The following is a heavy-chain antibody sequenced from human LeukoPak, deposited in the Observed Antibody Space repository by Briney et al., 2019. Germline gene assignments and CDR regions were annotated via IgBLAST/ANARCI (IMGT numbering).Heavy chain of an antibody. J-gene: IGHJ6*03. CDR1: GYTFTGYY. Sequence: GASVKVSCKASGYTFTGYYMHWVRQAPGQGLEWMGWINPNSGGTNYAQKFQGRVTMTRDTSISTAYMELSRLRSDDTAVYYCARVSAVAGTGPSIDYYYYMDVWGKGTTVTVSS. CDR2: INPNSGGT. CDR3: ARVSAVAGTGPSIDYYYYMDV. D-gene: IGHD6-19*01. V-gene: IGHV1-2*02.